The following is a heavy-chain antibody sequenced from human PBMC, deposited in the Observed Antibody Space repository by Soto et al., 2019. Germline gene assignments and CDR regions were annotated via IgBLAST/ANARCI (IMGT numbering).Heavy chain of an antibody. CDR3: AHYDSSGYFSHFDS. Sequence: QIALQESGPTVVKPTQTLTLTCTFSGFSLTTTGVGVGWIRHAPGKALEWLAMVYWNDERRYSPSLKSRLTITQDTSKNQVVLTMIYMDPVDTATYFCAHYDSSGYFSHFDSWGQGTLVTVSS. J-gene: IGHJ4*02. CDR2: VYWNDER. V-gene: IGHV2-5*01. CDR1: GFSLTTTGVG. D-gene: IGHD3-22*01.